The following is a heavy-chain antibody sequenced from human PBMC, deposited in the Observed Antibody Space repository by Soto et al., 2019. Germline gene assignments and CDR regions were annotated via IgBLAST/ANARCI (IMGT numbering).Heavy chain of an antibody. Sequence: QITLKESGPTLVKPTQTLTLTCTFSGFSLSTSGVGVGWIRQPPGKALECLALMYWDDDKRYSPSRKNKLTITKDTSRNQVVLTMANIDPVDTATYFCAHRQTSVTSWGAYDVWGQGTIVTGSS. CDR2: MYWDDDK. D-gene: IGHD4-17*01. CDR1: GFSLSTSGVG. CDR3: AHRQTSVTSWGAYDV. V-gene: IGHV2-5*02. J-gene: IGHJ3*01.